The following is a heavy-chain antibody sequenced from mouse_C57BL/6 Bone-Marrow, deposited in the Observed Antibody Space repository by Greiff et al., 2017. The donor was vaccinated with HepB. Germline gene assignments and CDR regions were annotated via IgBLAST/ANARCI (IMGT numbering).Heavy chain of an antibody. V-gene: IGHV6-3*01. CDR2: IRLKSDNYAT. CDR3: TILLYDYEGY. J-gene: IGHJ2*01. Sequence: EVQLVESGGGLVQPGGSMKLSCVASGFTFSNYWMNWVRQSPEKGLEWVAQIRLKSDNYATHYAESVKGRFTISRDDSKSSVYLQMNNLRAEDTGIYYCTILLYDYEGYWGQGTTLTVSS. D-gene: IGHD2-4*01. CDR1: GFTFSNYW.